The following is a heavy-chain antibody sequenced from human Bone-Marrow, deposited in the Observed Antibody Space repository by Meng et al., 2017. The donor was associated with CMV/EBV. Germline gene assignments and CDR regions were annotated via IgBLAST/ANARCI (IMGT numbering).Heavy chain of an antibody. CDR2: IIPILGIA. J-gene: IGHJ4*02. CDR3: AREDSSGYSYYFDY. CDR1: GGTFSSYT. Sequence: VPVVQSGAEVKKPGSSVKVSCKASGGTFSSYTISWVRQAPGQGLEWMGRIIPILGIANYAQKFQGRVTITADKSTSTAYMELSSLRSEDTAVYYCAREDSSGYSYYFDYWGQGTLSPSPQ. V-gene: IGHV1-69*04. D-gene: IGHD3-22*01.